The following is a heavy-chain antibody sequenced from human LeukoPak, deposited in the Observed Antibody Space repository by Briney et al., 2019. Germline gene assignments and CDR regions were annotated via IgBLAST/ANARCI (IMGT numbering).Heavy chain of an antibody. CDR1: GYTFTTYY. D-gene: IGHD3/OR15-3a*01. Sequence: GASVKVSCKASGYTFTTYYIHWVRRAPGQAPEWMGWINPNGGGTSYARNFQGRVTMTRDTSITTAYMELSSLTFDDTAVYYCARDLRQQLILGWLDPWGQGTLVTVSS. V-gene: IGHV1-2*02. CDR3: ARDLRQQLILGWLDP. J-gene: IGHJ5*02. CDR2: INPNGGGT.